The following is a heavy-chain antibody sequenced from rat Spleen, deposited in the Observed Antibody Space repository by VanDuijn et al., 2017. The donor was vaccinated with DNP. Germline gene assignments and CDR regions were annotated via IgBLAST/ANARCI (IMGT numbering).Heavy chain of an antibody. J-gene: IGHJ2*01. CDR2: ISTSGSRT. CDR3: ARSTIAAISTPFDY. Sequence: EVQLVESGGGLVQPGRSLKLSCAASGFTFSNYYMAWVRQAPKKGLEWVATISTSGSRTYYPDSVKGRFTISRDNAKSSLYLKMNSLKSEDTATYYCARSTIAAISTPFDYWGQGVMVTVSS. CDR1: GFTFSNYY. D-gene: IGHD1-2*01. V-gene: IGHV5-25*01.